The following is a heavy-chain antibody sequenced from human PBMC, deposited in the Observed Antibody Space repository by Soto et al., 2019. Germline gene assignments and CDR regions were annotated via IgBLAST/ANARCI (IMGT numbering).Heavy chain of an antibody. CDR2: INGDNGNT. CDR3: ARSGGKLLPYYYYGMDV. Sequence: VPGSWKGSGYIFNRHPLQWLRQAPKQGLEWMGWINGDNGNTKYSQQFQGRVTITRDTSASTAYVELNSLRSEDTALYYCARSGGKLLPYYYYGMDVWGQGTTVTVSS. CDR1: GYIFNRHP. D-gene: IGHD3-10*01. J-gene: IGHJ6*02. V-gene: IGHV1-3*01.